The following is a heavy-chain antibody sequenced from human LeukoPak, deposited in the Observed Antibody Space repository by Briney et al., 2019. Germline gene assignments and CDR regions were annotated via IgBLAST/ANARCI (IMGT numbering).Heavy chain of an antibody. CDR1: GGTFSSYA. CDR3: ARDRVRIDAFDI. Sequence: GASVKVSCKASGGTFSSYAISWVRQAPGQGLEWMGRIIPILGIANYAQKFQGRVTITADKSTGTAYMELSSLRSEDTAVYYCARDRVRIDAFDIWGQGTMVTVS. CDR2: IIPILGIA. V-gene: IGHV1-69*04. J-gene: IGHJ3*02. D-gene: IGHD2-15*01.